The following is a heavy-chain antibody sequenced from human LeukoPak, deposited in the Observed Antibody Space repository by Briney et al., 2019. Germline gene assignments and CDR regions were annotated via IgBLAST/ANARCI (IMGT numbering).Heavy chain of an antibody. CDR2: IKQDGSEK. V-gene: IGHV3-7*01. Sequence: GGSLTLSCAASGFTFSSYWMSWVRQAPGKGQELVANIKQDGSEKYYVDSVKGRFTISRDNAKNSLYLQMNSLRAEDTAVYYCARDPYYYDSSGYSAFDYWGQGTLVTVSS. D-gene: IGHD3-22*01. CDR3: ARDPYYYDSSGYSAFDY. J-gene: IGHJ4*02. CDR1: GFTFSSYW.